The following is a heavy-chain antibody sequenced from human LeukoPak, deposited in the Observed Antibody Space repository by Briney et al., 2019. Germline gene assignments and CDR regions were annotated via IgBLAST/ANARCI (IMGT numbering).Heavy chain of an antibody. CDR2: IWGRGCST. J-gene: IGHJ6*03. CDR3: ATELGAPRYSYYYMDV. V-gene: IGHV3-23*01. CDR1: GFTFSSYA. D-gene: IGHD3-16*01. Sequence: GGSLRLPCAPSGFTFSSYAMSWAPEARVKGVEGVTAIWGRGCSTYYADPVKGRFTISRDNSAHALYLQMNSLRAEDTAVYYCATELGAPRYSYYYMDVWGKGTPVTVSS.